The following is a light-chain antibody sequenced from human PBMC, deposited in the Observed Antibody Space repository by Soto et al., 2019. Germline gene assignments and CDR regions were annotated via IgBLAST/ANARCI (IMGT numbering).Light chain of an antibody. J-gene: IGKJ5*01. CDR2: ASS. Sequence: DIQLTQSPSSLSASVGDRVTMTCRASETISTLLNWYQHKPGKAPKLLISASSRLQSGVPSRFSGSGSGTDFTLTIDSLRPEDFASYYCQQSYSSSPITIGPGTRLDIK. CDR1: ETISTL. V-gene: IGKV1-39*01. CDR3: QQSYSSSPIT.